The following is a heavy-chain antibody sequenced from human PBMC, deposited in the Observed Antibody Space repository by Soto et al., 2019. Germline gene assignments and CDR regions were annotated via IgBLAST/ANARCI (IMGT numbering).Heavy chain of an antibody. V-gene: IGHV3-30*18. CDR2: IAYDGINK. D-gene: IGHD3-10*01. Sequence: GGSLRLSCAASGFTFSGYGMHWVRQAPGKGLEWVAVIAYDGINKYYADSVQGRFTISRDNSKSTLYLQMSSLRAEDTAVYHCAKESASGYYYYYGMDVWGQGTTVTVSS. CDR1: GFTFSGYG. J-gene: IGHJ6*02. CDR3: AKESASGYYYYYGMDV.